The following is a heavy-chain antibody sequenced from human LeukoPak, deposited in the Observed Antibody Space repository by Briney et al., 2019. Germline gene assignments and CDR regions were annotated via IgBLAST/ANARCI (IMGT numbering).Heavy chain of an antibody. CDR2: IWYDGSNK. J-gene: IGHJ6*02. V-gene: IGHV3-33*01. CDR3: AREGLYAYHYGMDV. Sequence: SGRSLRLSCAASGFTFSSYGMHWVRQAPGKGLEWVAVIWYDGSNKYYADSVKGRFTISRDNSKNTLYLQMNSLRAEDTAVYYCAREGLYAYHYGMDVWGQGTTVTVSS. CDR1: GFTFSSYG. D-gene: IGHD3-16*02.